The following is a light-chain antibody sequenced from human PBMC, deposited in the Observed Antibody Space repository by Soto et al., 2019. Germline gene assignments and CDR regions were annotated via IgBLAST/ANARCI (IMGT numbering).Light chain of an antibody. CDR3: QQSYSTPLT. V-gene: IGKV1-39*01. CDR2: AAS. CDR1: QSISNY. J-gene: IGKJ4*01. Sequence: DNQITPSPSSLFSSLGDKVPLTFPASQSISNYLNWYQRKPGKAPEFLIYAASSLQSGVPSRFSGSGSGTDFTLTISSLQPEDFATYYCQQSYSTPLTFGGGTKVDIK.